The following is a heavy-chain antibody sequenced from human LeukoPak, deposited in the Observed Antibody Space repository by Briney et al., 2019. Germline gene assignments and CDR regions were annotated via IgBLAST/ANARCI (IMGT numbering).Heavy chain of an antibody. V-gene: IGHV5-51*01. CDR1: GYIFNTYW. J-gene: IGHJ4*02. D-gene: IGHD1-26*01. CDR2: IYPGDSET. CDR3: ARIMVGANGDY. Sequence: GEALKISLKGSGYIFNTYWIAWGRPMPGKGVEWMGVIYPGDSETRYSPSFQGQVTISADKSISTAYLQWSSLKASDTAVYYCARIMVGANGDYWGKGTLVTVSS.